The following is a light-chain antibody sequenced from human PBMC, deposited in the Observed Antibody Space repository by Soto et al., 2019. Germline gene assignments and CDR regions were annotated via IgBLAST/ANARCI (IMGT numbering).Light chain of an antibody. CDR3: LLSYNGRI. Sequence: QAVVTQEPSLTVSPGGTVTLTCGSSTGAVTSGHYPYWFQQKPGQAPRTLIYDTDNRHSWTPARFSGSLLGGKAALTLSGAQPEDEADYYCLLSYNGRIFGGGTKLTVL. V-gene: IGLV7-46*01. CDR1: TGAVTSGHY. CDR2: DTD. J-gene: IGLJ2*01.